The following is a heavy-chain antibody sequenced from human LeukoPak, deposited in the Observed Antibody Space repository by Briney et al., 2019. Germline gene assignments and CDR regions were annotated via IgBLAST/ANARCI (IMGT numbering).Heavy chain of an antibody. D-gene: IGHD3-10*01. J-gene: IGHJ4*02. V-gene: IGHV4-34*01. CDR2: INHSGST. CDR1: GGSFSVYY. Sequence: TSETLSLTCAVYGGSFSVYYWSWIRQPPGKGLEWIGEINHSGSTNYNPSLKSRVTISVDTSKNQFSLKLSSVTAADTAVYYCARGVGGVRGVINFDYWGQGTLVTVSS. CDR3: ARGVGGVRGVINFDY.